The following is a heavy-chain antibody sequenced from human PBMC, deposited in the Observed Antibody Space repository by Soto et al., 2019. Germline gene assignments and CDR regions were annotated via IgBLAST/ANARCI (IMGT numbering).Heavy chain of an antibody. CDR3: ARGLAAAGNWFDP. J-gene: IGHJ5*02. CDR1: GGSFSGYY. CDR2: INHSGST. V-gene: IGHV4-34*01. Sequence: SETLSLTCAVYGGSFSGYYWSWIRQPPGKGLEWIGEINHSGSTNYNPSLKSRVTISVDTSKNQFSLKLSSVTAADTAVYYCARGLAAAGNWFDPWGQGTLVTVSS. D-gene: IGHD6-13*01.